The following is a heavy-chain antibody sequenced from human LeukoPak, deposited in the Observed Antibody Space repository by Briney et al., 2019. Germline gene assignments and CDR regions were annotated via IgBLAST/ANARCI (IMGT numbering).Heavy chain of an antibody. CDR3: VRSASWSYPPFDY. Sequence: GGSPRLSCVASGFTFSNHYMVWVRQAPGKGLEWVGRIRKSANSYTTEYDASVQGRFTVSRDDSKNSLYLQMNSLQSEDTAVYFCVRSASWSYPPFDYWGQGILVTVSS. CDR2: IRKSANSYTT. J-gene: IGHJ4*02. CDR1: GFTFSNHY. D-gene: IGHD3-10*01. V-gene: IGHV3-72*01.